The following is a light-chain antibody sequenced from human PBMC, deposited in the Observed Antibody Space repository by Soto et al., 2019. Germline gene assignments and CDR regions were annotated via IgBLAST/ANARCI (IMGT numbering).Light chain of an antibody. CDR1: GGSITSNY. CDR2: EDD. J-gene: IGLJ2*01. CDR3: QSYDSSNQGI. V-gene: IGLV6-57*04. Sequence: FMLTQPHSVSESPGKTITISCTRSGGSITSNYVQWHQQRPGSAPTTVIYEDDHRPSGVPDRFSGSIDTSSNSASLTISGLKTEDEANYYCQSYDSSNQGIFGGGTKLTVL.